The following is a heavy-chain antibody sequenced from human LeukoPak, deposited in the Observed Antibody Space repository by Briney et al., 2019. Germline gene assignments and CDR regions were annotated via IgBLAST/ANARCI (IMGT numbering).Heavy chain of an antibody. D-gene: IGHD6-25*01. CDR2: ISAYNGNT. Sequence: REASVKVSCKASGYTFTSYGISWVRQAPGQGLEWMGWISAYNGNTNYAQKLQGRVTMTTDTSTSTAYMELRSLRSDDTAVYYCARDSSIAAAANWFDPWGQGTLVTVSS. CDR3: ARDSSIAAAANWFDP. CDR1: GYTFTSYG. J-gene: IGHJ5*02. V-gene: IGHV1-18*01.